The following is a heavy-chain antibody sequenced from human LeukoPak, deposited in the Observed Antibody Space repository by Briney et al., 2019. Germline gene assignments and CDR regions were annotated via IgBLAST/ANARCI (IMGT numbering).Heavy chain of an antibody. Sequence: SETLSLTCTVSGGSISSYYWSWIRQPPGKGQEWIGYIYYSGSTNYNPSLKSRVTISVDTSKNQFSLKLSSVTAADTAVYYCARDGGSYGAVDYWGQGTLVTVSS. CDR1: GGSISSYY. D-gene: IGHD4-17*01. CDR2: IYYSGST. CDR3: ARDGGSYGAVDY. V-gene: IGHV4-59*01. J-gene: IGHJ4*02.